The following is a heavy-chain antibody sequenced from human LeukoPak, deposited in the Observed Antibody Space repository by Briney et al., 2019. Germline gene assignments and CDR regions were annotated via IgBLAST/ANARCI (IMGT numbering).Heavy chain of an antibody. Sequence: SETLSLTCTVSGGSISSSSYHWGWIRPPPGKGLEWFGSIYYSGSTYYNPSLKSRVTLSVDTSKHQFSLKVNSVTAADTAVYYCARQLIHYYDSSGFDAFDIWGQGTMVSVSS. V-gene: IGHV4-39*01. D-gene: IGHD3-22*01. CDR2: IYYSGST. J-gene: IGHJ3*02. CDR3: ARQLIHYYDSSGFDAFDI. CDR1: GGSISSSSYH.